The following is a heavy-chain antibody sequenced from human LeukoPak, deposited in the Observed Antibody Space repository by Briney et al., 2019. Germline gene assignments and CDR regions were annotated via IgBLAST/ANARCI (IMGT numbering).Heavy chain of an antibody. CDR1: GYIFTSYW. V-gene: IGHV5-51*01. CDR2: IYPCDSDT. D-gene: IGHD3-16*01. Sequence: GESLKISCQGSGYIFTSYWIGWVRQTPGIGLELMGIIYPCDSDTRYRPPFEGHVTISVDKSISTAYLQWSSLEASDTAIYYCARLDDYVWGPLDYWGQGTLVTVSS. J-gene: IGHJ4*02. CDR3: ARLDDYVWGPLDY.